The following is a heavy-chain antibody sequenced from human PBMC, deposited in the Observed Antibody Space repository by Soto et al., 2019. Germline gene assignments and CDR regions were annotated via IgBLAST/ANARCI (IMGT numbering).Heavy chain of an antibody. Sequence: QVQLVQSGAEVKKPGASVKVSCKASGYNFASYAISWMRQAPGQGREWMGWIRAYNGNTNQAQRLQGRITMDTDTSTRTAYMELRSLRSADTAVYYCARDPPPPGYWGQGTLVTVSS. CDR1: GYNFASYA. D-gene: IGHD2-2*01. CDR3: ARDPPPPGY. CDR2: IRAYNGNT. V-gene: IGHV1-18*01. J-gene: IGHJ4*02.